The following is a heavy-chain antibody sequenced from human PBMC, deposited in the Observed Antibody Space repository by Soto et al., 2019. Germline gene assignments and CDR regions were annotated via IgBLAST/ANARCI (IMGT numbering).Heavy chain of an antibody. CDR2: IWYDGSNK. CDR3: TRDPYGGSRYYFDS. Sequence: GGSLRLSCAASGFSFSNYAMHWVRQAPGKGLEWVAVIWYDGSNKYYADSVKGRFTISKDNSQTTVYLQMNSLRAEDTAVYYCTRDPYGGSRYYFDSWGQGTLVTVSS. CDR1: GFSFSNYA. V-gene: IGHV3-33*01. J-gene: IGHJ4*02. D-gene: IGHD1-26*01.